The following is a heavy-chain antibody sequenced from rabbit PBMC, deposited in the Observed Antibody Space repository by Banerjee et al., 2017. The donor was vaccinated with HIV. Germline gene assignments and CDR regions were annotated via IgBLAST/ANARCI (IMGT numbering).Heavy chain of an antibody. CDR1: GFDFSSNA. CDR2: IYTGSGGST. Sequence: QSLEESGGGLVQPEGSLTLTCKASGFDFSSNAMCWVRQAPGKGPEWIGCIYTGSGGSTYYASWAKGRFTISKTSSTTMTLQMTSLTAADTATYFCATSPSLRYFDLRGPGTLVTVS. CDR3: ATSPSLRYFDL. J-gene: IGHJ4*01. V-gene: IGHV1S40*01.